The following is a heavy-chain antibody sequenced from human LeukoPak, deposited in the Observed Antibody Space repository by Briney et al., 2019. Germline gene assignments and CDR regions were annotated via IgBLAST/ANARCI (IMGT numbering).Heavy chain of an antibody. D-gene: IGHD1-26*01. CDR1: GFTFSSCN. CDR3: ARDYSGTYPFDC. V-gene: IGHV3-21*01. CDR2: ISSSSSYI. Sequence: GGSLRLSCAASGFTFSSCNMNWVRQAPGKGLEWVSSISSSSSYIYYADSVKGRFTISRDNAKNALYLQMNTLRAEDTAVYYCARDYSGTYPFDCWGQGTLVTVSS. J-gene: IGHJ4*02.